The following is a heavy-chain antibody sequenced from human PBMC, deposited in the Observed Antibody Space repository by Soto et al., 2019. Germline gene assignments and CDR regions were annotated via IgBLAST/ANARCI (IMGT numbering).Heavy chain of an antibody. CDR3: ARDPKRLRFLEWSLDY. Sequence: ASVKVSCKASGYTFTSYYMHWVRQAPGQGLEWMGIINPSGGSTSYAQKFQGRVTMTRDTSTSTVYMELSSLRSEDTHVYYCARDPKRLRFLEWSLDYWGQGHLVPVSS. CDR2: INPSGGST. V-gene: IGHV1-46*03. J-gene: IGHJ4*02. CDR1: GYTFTSYY. D-gene: IGHD3-3*01.